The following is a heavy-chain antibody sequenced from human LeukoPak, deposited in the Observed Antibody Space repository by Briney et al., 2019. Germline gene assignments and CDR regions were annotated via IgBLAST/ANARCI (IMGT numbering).Heavy chain of an antibody. V-gene: IGHV3-7*03. CDR2: IKTDGSQI. CDR1: GFTFSSYW. J-gene: IGHJ4*02. CDR3: AKDRLLNCRGDCYIFDY. D-gene: IGHD2-21*01. Sequence: GGSLRLSCVASGFTFSSYWMTWVRQAPGKGLEWVANIKTDGSQIYYVDSVKGRFTISRDNAKNSLYLQLNGLRTEDTALYYCAKDRLLNCRGDCYIFDYWGQGTLVTVSS.